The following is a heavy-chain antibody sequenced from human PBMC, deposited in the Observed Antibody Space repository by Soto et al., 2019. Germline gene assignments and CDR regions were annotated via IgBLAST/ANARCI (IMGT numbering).Heavy chain of an antibody. J-gene: IGHJ6*02. CDR1: GGSLSSGGYS. CDR3: ARGGNYGDYLLTYYGLEF. V-gene: IGHV4-30-2*01. D-gene: IGHD4-17*01. CDR2: IYQRGST. Sequence: PSETLSLTCAVSGGSLSSGGYSWTWIRQPPGKGLEWIGNIYQRGSTYYNPSLKSRVTISADMSKNQFSLRLTSVTAADTAVYYCARGGNYGDYLLTYYGLEFWGQGTTVTVSS.